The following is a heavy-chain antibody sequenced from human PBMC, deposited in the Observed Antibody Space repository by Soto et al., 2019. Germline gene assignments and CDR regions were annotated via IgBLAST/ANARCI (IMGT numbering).Heavy chain of an antibody. CDR3: VRIFLGYDGSGYYFYYFDY. Sequence: GSGPTLVNPTQTLTLTCTFSGFSLSTNGMCVSWIRQSPGKALEWLALIDWDDDKYYSTSLKTRLTISKDTSKKQVVLRMTNMDPVDTATYYCVRIFLGYDGSGYYFYYFDYWGQGTLVTVSS. J-gene: IGHJ4*02. CDR1: GFSLSTNGMC. D-gene: IGHD3-22*01. V-gene: IGHV2-70*01. CDR2: IDWDDDK.